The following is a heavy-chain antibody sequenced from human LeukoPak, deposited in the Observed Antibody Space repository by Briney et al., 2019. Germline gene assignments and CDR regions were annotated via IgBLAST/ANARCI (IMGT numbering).Heavy chain of an antibody. V-gene: IGHV4-34*01. CDR3: ARGRTNYYDSSGYYSSRGLDYFDY. J-gene: IGHJ4*02. CDR1: GGSFSGYY. Sequence: SETLSLTCAVYGGSFSGYYWSWIRQPPGKGLEWIGEINHSGSTNYNPSLRSRVTISVDTSKNQFSLKLSSVTAADTAVYYCARGRTNYYDSSGYYSSRGLDYFDYWGQGTLVTVSS. CDR2: INHSGST. D-gene: IGHD3-22*01.